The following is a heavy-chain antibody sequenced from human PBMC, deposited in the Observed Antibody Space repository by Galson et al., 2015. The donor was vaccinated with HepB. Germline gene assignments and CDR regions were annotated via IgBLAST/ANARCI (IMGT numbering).Heavy chain of an antibody. CDR1: RLSFGDYA. Sequence: SLRLSCAVSRLSFGDYAMSWFRRAPGKGLEWVGFIRSNTYGGTTNSAGSLKGRFSISRDDSKGIAYLQMNSLKTEDTAVYFCTSGNFDGPFDYWGQGTRVTVSS. CDR2: IRSNTYGGTT. CDR3: TSGNFDGPFDY. V-gene: IGHV3-49*03. D-gene: IGHD1-7*01. J-gene: IGHJ4*02.